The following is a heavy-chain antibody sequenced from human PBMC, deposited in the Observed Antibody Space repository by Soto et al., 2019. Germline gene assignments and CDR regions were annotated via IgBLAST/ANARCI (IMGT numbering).Heavy chain of an antibody. D-gene: IGHD3-3*01. CDR3: VRRSLEWLMRGFDP. J-gene: IGHJ5*02. Sequence: QVQLVESGGGVVQPGRSLRLSCAASGFTFSSYGMHWVRQAPGKGLEWVAVISYDGSNKYYADSVKGRFTISRDNSKNTLYLQMNSLRAEDTAVYYCVRRSLEWLMRGFDPWGQGTLVTVSS. V-gene: IGHV3-30*03. CDR1: GFTFSSYG. CDR2: ISYDGSNK.